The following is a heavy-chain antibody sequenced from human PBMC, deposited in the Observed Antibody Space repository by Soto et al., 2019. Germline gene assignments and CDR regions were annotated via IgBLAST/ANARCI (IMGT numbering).Heavy chain of an antibody. V-gene: IGHV3-9*01. CDR3: AKDLVRYNDFWSGYYGPRFGGMDV. Sequence: PGGSLRLSCAASGFTFDDYAMHWVRQAPGKGLEWVSGIDWNSGTIGYADSVKGRFTISRDNAKSSLYLQMNSLRAEDTALYYCAKDLVRYNDFWSGYYGPRFGGMDVWGQGTTVTVSS. D-gene: IGHD3-3*01. CDR1: GFTFDDYA. J-gene: IGHJ6*02. CDR2: IDWNSGTI.